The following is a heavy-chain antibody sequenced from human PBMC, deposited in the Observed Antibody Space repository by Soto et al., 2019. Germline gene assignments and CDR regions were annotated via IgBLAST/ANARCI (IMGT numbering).Heavy chain of an antibody. J-gene: IGHJ4*02. Sequence: SVKVSCKASGGTFSSYAISWVRQAPGQGLEWMGGIIPIFGTANYAQKFQGRVTMTEDESTSTAYMELSSLRSEDTAVYYCATAPKVNDVFDYWGQGTLVTVSS. CDR3: ATAPKVNDVFDY. CDR1: GGTFSSYA. CDR2: IIPIFGTA. D-gene: IGHD1-1*01. V-gene: IGHV1-69*13.